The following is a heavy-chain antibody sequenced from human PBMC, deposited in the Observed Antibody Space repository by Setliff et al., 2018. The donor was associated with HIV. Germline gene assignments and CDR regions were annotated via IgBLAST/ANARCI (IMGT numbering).Heavy chain of an antibody. Sequence: PGGSLRLSCAASGVTFSSYSMNWVRQAPGKGLEWVSSISYSSTYIYDADSVKGRFTISRDNAKNSLYLQMNSLRDEDAAVYYCASSPSWGTYRYGLDYWGQGTLVTVSS. D-gene: IGHD3-16*02. J-gene: IGHJ4*02. CDR1: GVTFSSYS. V-gene: IGHV3-21*01. CDR2: ISYSSTYI. CDR3: ASSPSWGTYRYGLDY.